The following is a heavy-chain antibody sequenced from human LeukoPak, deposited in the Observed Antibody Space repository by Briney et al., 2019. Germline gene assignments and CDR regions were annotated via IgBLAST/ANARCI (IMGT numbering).Heavy chain of an antibody. D-gene: IGHD3-16*01. CDR2: MKGTGET. Sequence: PGGSLTLSCAASGLSFSSFAMSWVRQAPARGPEWLSSMKGTGETFYADSVRGRCTLFRDGSRNTVYLQLNNLRVEDTAVYYCARASWVSTADAVRWGQGTVVTVSS. CDR3: ARASWVSTADAVR. CDR1: GLSFSSFA. V-gene: IGHV3-23*01. J-gene: IGHJ4*02.